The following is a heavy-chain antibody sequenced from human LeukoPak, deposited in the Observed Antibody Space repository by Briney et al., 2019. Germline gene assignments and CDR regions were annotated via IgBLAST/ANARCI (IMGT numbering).Heavy chain of an antibody. V-gene: IGHV4-59*01. CDR1: GGSISSYY. D-gene: IGHD3-3*01. CDR3: ARGFWSGYYGGYFDY. Sequence: SETLSLTCTVSGGSISSYYWSWIRQPAGKGLEWIGYIYYSGSTNYNPSLKSRVTISVDTSKNQFSLKLSSVTAADTAVYYCARGFWSGYYGGYFDYWGQGTLVTVSS. J-gene: IGHJ4*02. CDR2: IYYSGST.